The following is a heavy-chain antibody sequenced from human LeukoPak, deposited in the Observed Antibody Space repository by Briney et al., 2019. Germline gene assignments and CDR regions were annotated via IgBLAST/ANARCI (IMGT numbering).Heavy chain of an antibody. CDR3: AKMNPGSGWKLDY. Sequence: GESLKISCKGSGYSFTSYWIGWVRQMPGKGLEWMGIIYPGDSETKYSPSFQGQVTISADKPISTAYLQWSSLKASDTAMYYCAKMNPGSGWKLDYWGQGTLVTVSS. CDR2: IYPGDSET. V-gene: IGHV5-51*04. J-gene: IGHJ4*02. D-gene: IGHD6-19*01. CDR1: GYSFTSYW.